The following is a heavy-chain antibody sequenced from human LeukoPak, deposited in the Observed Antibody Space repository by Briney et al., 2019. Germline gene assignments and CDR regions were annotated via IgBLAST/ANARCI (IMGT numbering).Heavy chain of an antibody. D-gene: IGHD6-19*01. Sequence: ASVKVSCKASGYTFTGYYMQWVRQAPGQGLEWMGWINPNSGGTNYAQKFQGRVTMTRDTSISTAYMELSRLRSDDTAVYYCASDLYSSGWYPIPFDYWGQGTLVTVSS. CDR3: ASDLYSSGWYPIPFDY. CDR1: GYTFTGYY. V-gene: IGHV1-2*02. J-gene: IGHJ4*02. CDR2: INPNSGGT.